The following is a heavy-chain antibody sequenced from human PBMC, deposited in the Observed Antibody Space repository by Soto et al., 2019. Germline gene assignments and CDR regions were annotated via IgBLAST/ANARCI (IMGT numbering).Heavy chain of an antibody. CDR3: ARSQVSSTSLEIYYYYYYGMDV. V-gene: IGHV1-69*01. CDR1: GGTFGSYA. Sequence: QVQLVQSGAEVKKPGSSVKVSCKASGGTFGSYAISWVRQAPGQGLEWMGGIIPIPGTANYAQKFQGRVTMAADESTSTAYMELSSLRSEDTAVYYCARSQVSSTSLEIYYYYYYGMDVWGQGTTVTVSS. D-gene: IGHD2-2*01. CDR2: IIPIPGTA. J-gene: IGHJ6*02.